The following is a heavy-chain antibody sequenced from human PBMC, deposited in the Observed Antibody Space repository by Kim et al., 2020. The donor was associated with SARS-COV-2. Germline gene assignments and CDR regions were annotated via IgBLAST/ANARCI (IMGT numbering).Heavy chain of an antibody. Sequence: GGSLRPSCAASGFTFDDYAMHWVRQAPGKGLEWVSGISWNSGSIGYADSVKGRFTISRDNAKNSLYLQMNSLRAEDTALYYCAKDIGYSSGGMDVWGQGTTVTVSS. V-gene: IGHV3-9*01. CDR3: AKDIGYSSGGMDV. D-gene: IGHD6-19*01. CDR2: ISWNSGSI. CDR1: GFTFDDYA. J-gene: IGHJ6*02.